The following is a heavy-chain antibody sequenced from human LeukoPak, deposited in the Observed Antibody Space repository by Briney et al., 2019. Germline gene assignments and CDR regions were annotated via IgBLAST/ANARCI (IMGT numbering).Heavy chain of an antibody. V-gene: IGHV4-39*01. CDR2: IYYRGNT. J-gene: IGHJ4*02. Sequence: SETLSLTCTVSGGSISSGIYYWAWVRQPPGKGLEWIGSIYYRGNTYYNPSLKSRVTLSVDTSKNQFSLNLSSVTAADTAVYYCARHYYDTSVYFPYYFDSWGQGTLVTVSS. CDR1: GGSISSGIYY. D-gene: IGHD3-22*01. CDR3: ARHYYDTSVYFPYYFDS.